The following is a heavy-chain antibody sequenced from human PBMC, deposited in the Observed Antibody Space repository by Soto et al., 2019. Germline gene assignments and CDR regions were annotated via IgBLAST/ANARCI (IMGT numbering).Heavy chain of an antibody. Sequence: GPGAKKPGASVKVSCKASGYPFSRYGISWVRQAPGQGLEWMGWISGYNGDTKYAQKVQGRVTMTIDTSTYTAYMELRSPTSDDTAIYYCAKNGQPPYYYCGMDVWGQGTTSTVSS. CDR2: ISGYNGDT. CDR3: AKNGQPPYYYCGMDV. D-gene: IGHD2-8*01. V-gene: IGHV1-18*01. J-gene: IGHJ6*02. CDR1: GYPFSRYG.